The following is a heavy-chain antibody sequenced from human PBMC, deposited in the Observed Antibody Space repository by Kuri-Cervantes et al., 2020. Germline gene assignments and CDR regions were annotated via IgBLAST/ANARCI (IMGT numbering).Heavy chain of an antibody. J-gene: IGHJ4*02. CDR2: INAVNVNT. CDR3: ARDLEYGDYLDH. Sequence: ASVKVSCKASGHTLISYALHWVRQAPGQRPEWMGFINAVNVNTKYSPRFQGRVTITRDTSTSTVYMELSSLRSEDTAVYYCARDLEYGDYLDHWGQGTLVTVSS. V-gene: IGHV1-3*01. D-gene: IGHD4-17*01. CDR1: GHTLISYA.